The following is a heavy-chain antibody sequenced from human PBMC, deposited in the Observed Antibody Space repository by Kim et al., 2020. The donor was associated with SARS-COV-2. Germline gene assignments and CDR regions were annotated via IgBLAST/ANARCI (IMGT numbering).Heavy chain of an antibody. J-gene: IGHJ4*02. CDR2: NT. D-gene: IGHD1-26*01. Sequence: NTKYSPKFQGRVTITRDPSTSTAYMELSSLRSEDTAVYYCARDLGGATRYWGQGTLVTVSS. CDR3: ARDLGGATRY. V-gene: IGHV1-3*01.